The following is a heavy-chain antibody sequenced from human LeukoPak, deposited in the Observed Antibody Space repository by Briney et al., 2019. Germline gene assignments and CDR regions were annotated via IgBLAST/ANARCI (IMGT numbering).Heavy chain of an antibody. CDR2: IYYSGST. J-gene: IGHJ3*02. CDR1: GGSISSGDYF. D-gene: IGHD1-26*01. Sequence: PSETLSLPCTVSGGSISSGDYFWSWIRQPPGKGLEWIGYIYYSGSTYYNPSLKSRVTISVDTSKNQFSLKLSSVTAADTAVYYCARGATGAFDIWGQGTMVTVSS. CDR3: ARGATGAFDI. V-gene: IGHV4-30-4*01.